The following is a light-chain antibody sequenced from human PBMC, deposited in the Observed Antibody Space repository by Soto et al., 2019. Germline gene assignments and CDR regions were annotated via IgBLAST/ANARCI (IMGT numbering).Light chain of an antibody. J-gene: IGKJ3*01. CDR3: QQYGDSPLT. Sequence: EIVLTQSPGTLSLSPGERATLSCRASQSVSSSYLAWYQHKPGQAPRLLIYGASSRATGIPDRFSGSGSGTNFTLTISRLEPEDFGVYYCQQYGDSPLTSGPGTKVDIK. CDR1: QSVSSSY. CDR2: GAS. V-gene: IGKV3-20*01.